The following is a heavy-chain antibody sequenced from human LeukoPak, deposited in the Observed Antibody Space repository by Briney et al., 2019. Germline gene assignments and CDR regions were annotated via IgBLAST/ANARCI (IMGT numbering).Heavy chain of an antibody. D-gene: IGHD1-14*01. V-gene: IGHV3-11*04. CDR1: GFIFSDHY. J-gene: IGHJ4*02. Sequence: PGGSLRLSCAASGFIFSDHYMYWIRQAPGKGLEWLSYISKSGDTIYYADSVKGRFTISRDNSKNSLYLQVTSLRVEDTAIYYCARDGEFTNHIDHWGQGTLITVSS. CDR3: ARDGEFTNHIDH. CDR2: ISKSGDTI.